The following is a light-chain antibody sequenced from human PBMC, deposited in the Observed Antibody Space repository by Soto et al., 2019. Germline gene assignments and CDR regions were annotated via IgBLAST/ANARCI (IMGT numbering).Light chain of an antibody. J-gene: IGKJ2*01. CDR2: WAS. V-gene: IGKV4-1*01. CDR1: QSVLYTPNNNNY. Sequence: DIVMTQSPDSLAVSLGERATINCKSSQSVLYTPNNNNYLAWFQQKPGQPPKLLIYWASTRESGAPDRFSGSGSGTDFTLTISSVEAEDVADYYCHQYARDPFTFGQGTKLEIK. CDR3: HQYARDPFT.